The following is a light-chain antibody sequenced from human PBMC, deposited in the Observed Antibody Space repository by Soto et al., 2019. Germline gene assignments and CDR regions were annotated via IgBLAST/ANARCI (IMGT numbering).Light chain of an antibody. CDR1: SGHSNYA. CDR2: LNSDGSH. J-gene: IGLJ2*01. Sequence: QLVLTQSPSASASLGASVKLTCTLSSGHSNYAIAWHQQHPEKGPRFLMKLNSDGSHSKGDGIPDRFSGSSSGAERYLTISTLQSEDEADYYCQTWVTGIHIFGGGTKLTVL. CDR3: QTWVTGIHI. V-gene: IGLV4-69*01.